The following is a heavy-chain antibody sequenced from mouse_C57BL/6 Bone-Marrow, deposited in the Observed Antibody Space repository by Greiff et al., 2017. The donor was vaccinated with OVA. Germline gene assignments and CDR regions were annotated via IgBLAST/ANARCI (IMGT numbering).Heavy chain of an antibody. CDR3: ARDGSYYYGSSYWYFDV. CDR1: GFTFSDFY. D-gene: IGHD1-1*01. CDR2: SRNKANDYTT. Sequence: EVMLVESGGGLVQSGRSLRLSCATSGFTFSDFYMEWVRQAPGKGLEWIAASRNKANDYTTEYSASVKGRFIVSRDTSQSILYLQMNALRAEDTAIYYCARDGSYYYGSSYWYFDVWGTGTTVTVSS. J-gene: IGHJ1*03. V-gene: IGHV7-1*01.